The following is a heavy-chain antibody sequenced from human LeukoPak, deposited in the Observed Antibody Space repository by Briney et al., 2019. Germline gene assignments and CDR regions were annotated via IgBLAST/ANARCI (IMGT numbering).Heavy chain of an antibody. CDR2: INYSGNT. CDR3: ASCDFGAYSFDY. CDR1: GGSISSSSYY. V-gene: IGHV4-39*01. J-gene: IGHJ4*02. D-gene: IGHD4-17*01. Sequence: SSETLSLTCTVSGGSISSSSYYWGWIRQPPGKGLEWIGSINYSGNTYHNPSLKSRVTMSVDTSKKQFSLNLSSVTAADTAVYYCASCDFGAYSFDYWGQGTLVTVSS.